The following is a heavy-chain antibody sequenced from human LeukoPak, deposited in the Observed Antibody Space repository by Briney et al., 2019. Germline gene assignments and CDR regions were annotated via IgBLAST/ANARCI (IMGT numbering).Heavy chain of an antibody. CDR3: ARQGAAGKYYYYYMDV. D-gene: IGHD6-13*01. J-gene: IGHJ6*03. V-gene: IGHV5-51*01. CDR1: GYSFTSYW. Sequence: GESLKISCKGSGYSFTSYWIGWVRQMPGQGLEWMGIIYPDDSNTIYGPSFQGQVTISADKSVNTAYLEWSSLKASDTAIYYCARQGAAGKYYYYYMDVWGKGTTVTVSS. CDR2: IYPDDSNT.